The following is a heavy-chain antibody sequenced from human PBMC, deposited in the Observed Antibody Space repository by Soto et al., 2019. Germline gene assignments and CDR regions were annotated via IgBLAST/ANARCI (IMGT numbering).Heavy chain of an antibody. CDR2: ISYDGSNK. J-gene: IGHJ6*02. CDR3: ARGARITMIVVVSGMDV. V-gene: IGHV3-30-3*01. Sequence: GGSLRLSCAASGFTFSSYAMHWVRQAPGKGLEWVAVISYDGSNKYYADSVKGRFTISRDNSKNTLYLQMNSLRAEDTAVYYCARGARITMIVVVSGMDVWGQGTTVTVSS. CDR1: GFTFSSYA. D-gene: IGHD3-22*01.